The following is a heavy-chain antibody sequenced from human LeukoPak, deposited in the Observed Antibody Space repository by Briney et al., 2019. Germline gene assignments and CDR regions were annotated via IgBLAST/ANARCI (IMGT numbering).Heavy chain of an antibody. CDR3: ARDVTMVRGVISYYYYMDV. Sequence: SETLSLTCVLYGGSSTNYFWSWIRQPPGKGLEWIGEINRSASTNYNPSLKSRVTISIDTSKNQFSLKLSSVTAADTAVYYCARDVTMVRGVISYYYYMDVWGKGTTVTISS. CDR2: INRSAST. J-gene: IGHJ6*03. CDR1: GGSSTNYF. D-gene: IGHD3-10*01. V-gene: IGHV4-34*01.